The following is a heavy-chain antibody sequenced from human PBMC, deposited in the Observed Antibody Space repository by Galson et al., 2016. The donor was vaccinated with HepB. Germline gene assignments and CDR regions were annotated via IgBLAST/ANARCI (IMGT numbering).Heavy chain of an antibody. Sequence: SLRLSCAVSGFTFNSHWMTWIRQAPGQGLEWVAKIKEDASQKYYVDSVQGRFTISRDNAKNSLYLQMNSLRAEDTAVYYCARAGGVANGYALDIWGQGTMVSVSS. V-gene: IGHV3-7*04. CDR2: IKEDASQK. CDR3: ARAGGVANGYALDI. J-gene: IGHJ3*02. D-gene: IGHD1-26*01. CDR1: GFTFNSHW.